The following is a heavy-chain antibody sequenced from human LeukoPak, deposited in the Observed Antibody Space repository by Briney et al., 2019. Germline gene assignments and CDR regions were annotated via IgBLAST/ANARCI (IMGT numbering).Heavy chain of an antibody. CDR2: QCQSGST. CDR3: AERGDWGPVRA. V-gene: IGHV4-4*02. D-gene: IGHD7-27*01. Sequence: TETLPLTCAVYGGSLSSSNWWSWVRQPPGKGLEWLGEQCQSGSTNYNPSLKSRLTISVDKSKNQFALKLSSVTAAETAVYYCAERGDWGPVRAWGQGTLVTVSS. CDR1: GGSLSSSNW. J-gene: IGHJ4*02.